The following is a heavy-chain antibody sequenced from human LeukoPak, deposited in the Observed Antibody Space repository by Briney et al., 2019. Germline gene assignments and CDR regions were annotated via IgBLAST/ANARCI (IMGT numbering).Heavy chain of an antibody. CDR1: GGSFSGYY. CDR2: INHSGST. Sequence: PSETLSLTCAVYGGSFSGYYWSWIRQPPGKGLEWIGEINHSGSTNYNPSLKSRVTISVDTSKNQFSLKLSSVTAADTAVYYCARGVLRYFDWLSSGYYFDYWGQGTLVTVSS. V-gene: IGHV4-34*01. J-gene: IGHJ4*02. CDR3: ARGVLRYFDWLSSGYYFDY. D-gene: IGHD3-9*01.